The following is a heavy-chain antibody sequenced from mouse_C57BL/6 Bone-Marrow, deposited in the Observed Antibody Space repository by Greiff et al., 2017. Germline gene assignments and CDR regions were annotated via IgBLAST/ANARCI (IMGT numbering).Heavy chain of an antibody. V-gene: IGHV1-81*01. CDR2: IYPRSGNT. J-gene: IGHJ2*01. CDR3: TNSNYVFDY. Sequence: QVQLQQSGAELARPGASVKLSCKASGYTFTSYGISWVKQRTGQGLEWIGEIYPRSGNTYYNEKFKGKATITADTSSNTAYLQLSSLTSEDTAVYYCTNSNYVFDYWGQGTTLTVSS. D-gene: IGHD2-5*01. CDR1: GYTFTSYG.